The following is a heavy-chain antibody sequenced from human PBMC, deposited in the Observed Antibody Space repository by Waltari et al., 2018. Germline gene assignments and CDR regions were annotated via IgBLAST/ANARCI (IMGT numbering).Heavy chain of an antibody. J-gene: IGHJ4*02. Sequence: QVQLQESGPGLVKPSETLSLTCTVSGGSISSGSYYWSWIRQPAGKGLEWVVRIYTSGSTNYNPSRKSRVTISVDTSKNQFSLKLSSVTAADTAVYYCARVVGATKVDYWGQGTLVTVSS. CDR1: GGSISSGSYY. CDR3: ARVVGATKVDY. D-gene: IGHD1-26*01. V-gene: IGHV4-61*02. CDR2: IYTSGST.